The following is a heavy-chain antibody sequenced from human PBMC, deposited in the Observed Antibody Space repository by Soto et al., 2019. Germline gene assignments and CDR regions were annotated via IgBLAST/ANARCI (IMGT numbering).Heavy chain of an antibody. CDR2: ISYDGSNK. CDR1: GFTFGSYA. D-gene: IGHD3-10*01. Sequence: GGSLRLSCAASGFTFGSYAMRWVRQAPGKGLEWVAVISYDGSNKYYADSVKGRFTISRDNSKNTLYLQMNSLREDEAAVYYCGRDPYGSGGFYYYYGMDVWGQGTTVTVSS. V-gene: IGHV3-30-3*01. J-gene: IGHJ6*02. CDR3: GRDPYGSGGFYYYYGMDV.